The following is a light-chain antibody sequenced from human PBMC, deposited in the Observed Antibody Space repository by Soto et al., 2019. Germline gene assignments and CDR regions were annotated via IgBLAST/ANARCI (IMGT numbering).Light chain of an antibody. J-gene: IGKJ3*01. CDR1: QSVSSSY. CDR2: DAS. V-gene: IGKV3-20*01. CDR3: QQYGSSPPFT. Sequence: EIVLTQSPGTLSLSPGERATLSCRASQSVSSSYLAWYQQKPGQAPRLLIYDASSRATGIPDRCSGSGSGTDFTLTISRLEPADFAVYYCQQYGSSPPFTFGPGTKVDIK.